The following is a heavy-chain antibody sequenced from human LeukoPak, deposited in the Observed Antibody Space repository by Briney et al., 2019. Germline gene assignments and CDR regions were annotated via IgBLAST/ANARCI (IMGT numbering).Heavy chain of an antibody. J-gene: IGHJ4*02. CDR2: ISYDGSNK. D-gene: IGHD6-13*01. V-gene: IGHV3-30*18. Sequence: QPGRSLRLSCAASGFTFSSYGMHWVRQAPGKGLEWVAVISYDGSNKYYADSVKGRFTISRDNSKNTLYLQMNSLRAEDTAVYYCAKDAGSRVRIAAAGIFYYWGQGTLVTVSS. CDR3: AKDAGSRVRIAAAGIFYY. CDR1: GFTFSSYG.